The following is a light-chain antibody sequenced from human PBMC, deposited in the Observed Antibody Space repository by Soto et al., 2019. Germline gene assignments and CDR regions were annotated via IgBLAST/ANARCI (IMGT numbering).Light chain of an antibody. Sequence: QSALTQPASVSGSPGQSITISCTGTSSDVGGYNYVSWYQQHPGKAPKLMIYEVSNRPSGVSNPFSGSKSGNTASLTISGLQSDDEAYYYCSSYTTSRTLVFGGGTKLTVL. CDR1: SSDVGGYNY. V-gene: IGLV2-14*01. CDR3: SSYTTSRTLV. CDR2: EVS. J-gene: IGLJ2*01.